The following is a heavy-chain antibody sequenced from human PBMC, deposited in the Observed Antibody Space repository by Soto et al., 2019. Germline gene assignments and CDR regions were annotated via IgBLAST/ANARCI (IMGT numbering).Heavy chain of an antibody. CDR1: GYTFSSYA. D-gene: IGHD3-22*01. V-gene: IGHV1-3*01. Sequence: GASVKVSCKASGYTFSSYAMDWVRQAPGQRLEWMGWINAGNGNTKYSQKFQGRVTITRDTSASTAYMELSSLRSEDTAVYYCAREGYDSSGYYFDPWGQGTLVTVSS. CDR3: AREGYDSSGYYFDP. J-gene: IGHJ5*02. CDR2: INAGNGNT.